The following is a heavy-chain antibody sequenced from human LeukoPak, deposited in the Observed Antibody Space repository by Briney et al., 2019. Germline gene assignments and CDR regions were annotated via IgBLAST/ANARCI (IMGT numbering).Heavy chain of an antibody. CDR2: IIPILGIA. Sequence: SVKVSCKASGGTFNSYTISWVRQAPGQGLEWMGRIIPILGIANYAQKFQGRVTITADKSTSTAYMELSSLRSEDTAVYYCAREGRVVEMATGEYFQHWGQGTLVTVSS. CDR1: GGTFNSYT. D-gene: IGHD5-24*01. V-gene: IGHV1-69*04. J-gene: IGHJ1*01. CDR3: AREGRVVEMATGEYFQH.